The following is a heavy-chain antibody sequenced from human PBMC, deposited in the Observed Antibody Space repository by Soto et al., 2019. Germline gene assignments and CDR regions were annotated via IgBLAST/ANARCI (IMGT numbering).Heavy chain of an antibody. V-gene: IGHV4-4*02. Sequence: SETLSLTCAVSVGSISSSNWWSWVRQPPGKGLEWIGEIYHSGSTNYNPSLKSRVTISVDKSKNQFSLKLSSVTAADTAVYYCAREWFGEETFDYWGQGTLVTVSS. CDR3: AREWFGEETFDY. CDR2: IYHSGST. CDR1: VGSISSSNW. J-gene: IGHJ4*02. D-gene: IGHD3-10*01.